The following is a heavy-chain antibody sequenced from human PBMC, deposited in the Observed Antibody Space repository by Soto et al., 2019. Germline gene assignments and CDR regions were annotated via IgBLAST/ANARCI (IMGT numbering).Heavy chain of an antibody. D-gene: IGHD3-10*01. Sequence: GGSLRLSCAASGFAFRSYGMHWVRQAPGKGLEWVAVIWYDGSNKYYADSVKGRFTISRDNSKNTLYLQMNSLRAEDTAVYYCASYGSGSYPDYWGQGTLVTVSS. J-gene: IGHJ4*02. CDR1: GFAFRSYG. CDR3: ASYGSGSYPDY. V-gene: IGHV3-33*08. CDR2: IWYDGSNK.